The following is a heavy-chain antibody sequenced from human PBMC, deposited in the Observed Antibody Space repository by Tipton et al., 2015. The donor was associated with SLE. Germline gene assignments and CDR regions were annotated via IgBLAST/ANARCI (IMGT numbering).Heavy chain of an antibody. V-gene: IGHV4-4*07. J-gene: IGHJ4*02. Sequence: TLSLTCTVFGGSLSSYYWSWIRQPAGKGPEWIGQIHSSGSTSYNPSLKSRVSISVDMSKNQVSLKLSSVTAADTALYYCARHFSGSYSFDYWGQGKLVTVSS. CDR2: IHSSGST. D-gene: IGHD1-26*01. CDR3: ARHFSGSYSFDY. CDR1: GGSLSSYY.